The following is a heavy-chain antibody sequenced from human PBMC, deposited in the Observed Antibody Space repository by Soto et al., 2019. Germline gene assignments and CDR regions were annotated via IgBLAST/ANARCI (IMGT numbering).Heavy chain of an antibody. D-gene: IGHD6-6*01. CDR1: GGSISSGGYY. J-gene: IGHJ5*02. CDR2: IYYSGST. CDR3: ERAGHSSSSEGANWFDP. V-gene: IGHV4-31*03. Sequence: SETLSLTCTVSGGSISSGGYYWTWIRQHPGKGLEWIGYIYYSGSTYYNPSLKSRVTISVDTSKNQFSLNLRSVTAADTAVYYCERAGHSSSSEGANWFDPWGQGTLVTVSS.